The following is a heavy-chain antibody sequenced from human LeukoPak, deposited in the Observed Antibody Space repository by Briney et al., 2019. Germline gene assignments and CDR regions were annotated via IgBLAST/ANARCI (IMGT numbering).Heavy chain of an antibody. CDR3: ARVGDYYDSSGYLTGDY. D-gene: IGHD3-22*01. J-gene: IGHJ4*02. V-gene: IGHV3-66*01. CDR2: IYSGGST. CDR1: GFTFSSYA. Sequence: PGGSLRLSCAASGFTFSSYAMSWARQAPGKGLEWVSVIYSGGSTYYADSVKGRFTISRDNSKNTLYLQMNSLRAEDTAVYYCARVGDYYDSSGYLTGDYWGQGTLVTVSS.